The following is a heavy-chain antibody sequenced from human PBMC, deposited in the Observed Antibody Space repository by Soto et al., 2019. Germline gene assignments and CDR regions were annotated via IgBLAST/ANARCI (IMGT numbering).Heavy chain of an antibody. J-gene: IGHJ6*02. CDR2: INHSGST. CDR3: AREYSGRLGMDV. CDR1: GGSFSGYY. Sequence: QVQLQQWGAGLLKPSETLSLTCAVYGGSFSGYYWSWIRQPPGKGLEWIGEINHSGSTNYNPSLKSRATISVDTSQNPLSLKLRSVTAADTAVYYCAREYSGRLGMDVWGQGTTVTVSS. D-gene: IGHD6-6*01. V-gene: IGHV4-34*01.